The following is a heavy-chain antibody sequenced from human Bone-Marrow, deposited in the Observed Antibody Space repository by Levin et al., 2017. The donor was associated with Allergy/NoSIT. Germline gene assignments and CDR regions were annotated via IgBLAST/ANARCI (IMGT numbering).Heavy chain of an antibody. CDR3: ARCHSYDGRGCPYL. Sequence: GESLKISCRPSGYALISYYIHWVRQAPGQGLEWMATINPSGGYTHYAQKFQGRVTVTSDMSTGTFSMDVRSVRSEDTAMYYCARCHSYDGRGCPYLWGQGTLVTVSS. V-gene: IGHV1-46*01. CDR1: GYALISYY. CDR2: INPSGGYT. D-gene: IGHD6-19*01. J-gene: IGHJ5*02.